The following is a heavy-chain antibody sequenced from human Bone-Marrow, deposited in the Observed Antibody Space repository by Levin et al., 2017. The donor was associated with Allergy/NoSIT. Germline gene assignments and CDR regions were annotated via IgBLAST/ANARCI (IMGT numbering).Heavy chain of an antibody. D-gene: IGHD5-18*01. CDR3: AKVHTAMHYYYGMDV. V-gene: IGHV3-30*18. CDR1: GFTFSSYG. CDR2: ISYDGSNK. J-gene: IGHJ6*02. Sequence: LSLTCAASGFTFSSYGMHWVRQAPGKGLEWVAVISYDGSNKYYADSVKGRFTISRDNSKNTLYLQMNSLRAEDTAVYYCAKVHTAMHYYYGMDVWGQGTTVTVSS.